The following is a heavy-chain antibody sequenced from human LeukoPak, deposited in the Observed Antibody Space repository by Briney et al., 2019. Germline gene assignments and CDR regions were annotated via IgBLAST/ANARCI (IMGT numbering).Heavy chain of an antibody. CDR2: INPNSGGT. CDR3: ARSVWFGTDNWFDP. V-gene: IGHV1-2*02. J-gene: IGHJ5*02. Sequence: ASVKVSCEASGYTFTGYYMHWVRQAPGQGLEWMGWINPNSGGTNYAQKFQGRVTMTRDTSISTAYMELSRLRSDDTAVYYCARSVWFGTDNWFDPWGQGTLVTVSS. CDR1: GYTFTGYY. D-gene: IGHD3-10*01.